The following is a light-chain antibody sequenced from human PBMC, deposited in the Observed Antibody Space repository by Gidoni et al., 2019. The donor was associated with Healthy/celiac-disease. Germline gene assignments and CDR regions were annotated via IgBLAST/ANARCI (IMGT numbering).Light chain of an antibody. CDR1: QSISSY. CDR2: AAS. J-gene: IGKJ1*01. Sequence: SVGDRVTITCRASQSISSYLNWYQQKPGKAPKLLIYAASSLQSGVPSRFSGSGSGTDFTLTIISLQPEDFATYYCQQSYSTPWTFGQGTKVEIK. CDR3: QQSYSTPWT. V-gene: IGKV1-39*01.